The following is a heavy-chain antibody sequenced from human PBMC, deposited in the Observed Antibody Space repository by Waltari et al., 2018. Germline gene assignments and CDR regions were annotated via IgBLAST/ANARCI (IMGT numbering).Heavy chain of an antibody. V-gene: IGHV1-3*03. CDR3: ARAPGCSSTSCHYYYMDV. Sequence: QVQLVQSGAEVKKPGASVKVSCKASGYTFTSYAMYWVRQAPGHRLEWMGWINAGNGNTKYSQEFQGRVTITRDTSASTAYMELSSLRSEDMAVYYCARAPGCSSTSCHYYYMDVWGKGTTVTVSS. CDR2: INAGNGNT. J-gene: IGHJ6*03. CDR1: GYTFTSYA. D-gene: IGHD2-2*01.